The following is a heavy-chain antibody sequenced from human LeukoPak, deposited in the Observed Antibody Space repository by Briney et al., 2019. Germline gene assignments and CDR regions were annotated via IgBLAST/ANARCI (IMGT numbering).Heavy chain of an antibody. CDR2: IYSGGST. D-gene: IGHD6-13*01. V-gene: IGHV3-66*01. CDR3: ARARPVAAAGTAENWFDP. J-gene: IGHJ5*02. Sequence: PGGSLRLSCAASGFTVSSNYMSWVRQAPGKGLEWVSVIYSGGSTYYADSVKGRFTISRGNAKNSLYLQMNSLRDEDTAVYYCARARPVAAAGTAENWFDPWGQGTLVTVSS. CDR1: GFTVSSNY.